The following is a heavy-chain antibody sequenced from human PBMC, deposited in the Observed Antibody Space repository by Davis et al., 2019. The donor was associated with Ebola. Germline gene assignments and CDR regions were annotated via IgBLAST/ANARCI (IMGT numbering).Heavy chain of an antibody. CDR2: ISYDGSNK. CDR1: GFTFSAYA. D-gene: IGHD3-16*02. V-gene: IGHV3-30*04. CDR3: ARGNYVWGSYRLYFDY. J-gene: IGHJ4*02. Sequence: GGSLRLSCAASGFTFSAYAIHWVRQAPGKGLEWVALISYDGSNKYYADSVKGRFTISRDNSKNTLYLQMNSLRAEDTAVYYCARGNYVWGSYRLYFDYWGQGTLVTVSS.